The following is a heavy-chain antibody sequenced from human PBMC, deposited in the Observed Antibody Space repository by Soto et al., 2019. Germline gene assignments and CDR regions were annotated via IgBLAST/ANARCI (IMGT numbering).Heavy chain of an antibody. CDR3: ARGVATTDYFDY. CDR2: IYYSGST. V-gene: IGHV4-59*01. Sequence: SETLSLTCTVSGGSISSYYWSWIRQPPGKGLEWIGYIYYSGSTNYNPSLKSRVTISVDTSKNQFSLKLSSVTAADTAVYYCARGVATTDYFDYWGQGTLVTVSS. J-gene: IGHJ4*02. CDR1: GGSISSYY. D-gene: IGHD1-1*01.